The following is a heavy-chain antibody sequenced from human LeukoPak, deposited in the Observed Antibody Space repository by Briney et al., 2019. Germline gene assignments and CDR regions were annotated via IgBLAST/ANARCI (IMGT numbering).Heavy chain of an antibody. D-gene: IGHD3-10*01. J-gene: IGHJ4*02. Sequence: GGSLRLSCAASRFTFSSSAMSWVRQAPGKGLEWVAVIWYDGSNKYYADSVKGRFTISRDNSKNALYLQMNSLRAEDTAVYYCAKDSERRESLFTMVLYWGQGTLVTVSS. CDR2: IWYDGSNK. CDR1: RFTFSSSA. V-gene: IGHV3-33*06. CDR3: AKDSERRESLFTMVLY.